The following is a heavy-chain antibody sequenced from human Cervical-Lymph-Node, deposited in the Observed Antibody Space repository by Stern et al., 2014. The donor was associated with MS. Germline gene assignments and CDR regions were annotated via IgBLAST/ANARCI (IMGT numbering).Heavy chain of an antibody. CDR1: GGSFSGYS. Sequence: HVQLQQWGAGLLKPSETLSLTCAVYGGSFSGYSWSWIRQPPGKGLEWIGEINHSGSTNYNPSLKSRVTISVDTSKNQFSLKLSSVTAADTAVYYCARGPVRYFDWLPRVAFDIWGQGTMVTVSS. V-gene: IGHV4-34*01. J-gene: IGHJ3*02. CDR3: ARGPVRYFDWLPRVAFDI. D-gene: IGHD3-9*01. CDR2: INHSGST.